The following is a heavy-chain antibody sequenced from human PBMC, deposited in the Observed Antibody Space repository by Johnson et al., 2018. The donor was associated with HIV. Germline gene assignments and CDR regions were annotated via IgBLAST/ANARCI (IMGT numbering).Heavy chain of an antibody. Sequence: QVQLVESGGGVVQPGRSLRLSCAASGFTFSHYTLHWVRQAPGKGLKWVAVISFDGNNKHYADSVRGRFTVSRDNSKNTLSVQMNNLKPEDTAVYYCARDQSGSYYYAFDIWGQGTMVTVSS. J-gene: IGHJ3*02. CDR1: GFTFSHYT. CDR2: ISFDGNNK. D-gene: IGHD1-26*01. CDR3: ARDQSGSYYYAFDI. V-gene: IGHV3-30-3*01.